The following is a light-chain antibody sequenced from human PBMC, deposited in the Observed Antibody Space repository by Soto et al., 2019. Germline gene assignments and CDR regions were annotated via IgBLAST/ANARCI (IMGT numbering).Light chain of an antibody. Sequence: IQMTQSPSSLAASVGDRVTITCRASQTISTYVNWYRQQSGAAPELLIYDASTLQSGVPSRFRGGGSGTDFTLTISSLQLEDFATYYCQQRSNWPSITFGQGTRLEIK. V-gene: IGKV1-39*01. CDR2: DAS. CDR1: QTISTY. CDR3: QQRSNWPSIT. J-gene: IGKJ5*01.